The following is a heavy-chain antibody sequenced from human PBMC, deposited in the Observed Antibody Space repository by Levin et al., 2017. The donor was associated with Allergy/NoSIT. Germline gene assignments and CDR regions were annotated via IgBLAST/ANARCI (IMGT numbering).Heavy chain of an antibody. CDR1: GFTFSDYY. J-gene: IGHJ4*02. CDR3: ARAGPGNWNDGPVLDY. CDR2: ISSSSSYT. V-gene: IGHV3-11*05. D-gene: IGHD1-1*01. Sequence: GGSLRLSCAASGFTFSDYYMSWIRQAPGKGLEWVSYISSSSSYTNYADSVKGRFTISRDNAKNSLYLQMNSLRAEETAVYYCARAGPGNWNDGPVLDYWGQGTLVTVSS.